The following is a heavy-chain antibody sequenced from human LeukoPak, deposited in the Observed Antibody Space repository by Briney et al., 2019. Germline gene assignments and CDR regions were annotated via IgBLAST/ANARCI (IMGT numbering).Heavy chain of an antibody. CDR1: GYTLTELS. J-gene: IGHJ6*03. D-gene: IGHD6-13*01. CDR2: FDPEDGET. CDR3: ATDNRLWQQLVQGHYYYYMDV. V-gene: IGHV1-24*01. Sequence: ASVTVSCKVSGYTLTELSMHWVRQAPGKGLEWMGGFDPEDGETIYAQKFQGRVTMTEDTSTDTAYMELSSLRSEDTAVYYCATDNRLWQQLVQGHYYYYMDVWGKGTTVTVSS.